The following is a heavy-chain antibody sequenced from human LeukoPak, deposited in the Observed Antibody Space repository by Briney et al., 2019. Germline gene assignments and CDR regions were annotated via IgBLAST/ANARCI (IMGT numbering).Heavy chain of an antibody. J-gene: IGHJ4*02. V-gene: IGHV4-34*01. D-gene: IGHD6-13*01. Sequence: SETLSLTCAVYGGSFSGYYWSCIRQPPGKGLEWIGEINHSGSTNYNPSLKSRVTISVDTSKNQFYQKLSSVTAADTAVYYRARGFMLGRSLIIAAPYYFDYWGQGTLVTVSS. CDR2: INHSGST. CDR1: GGSFSGYY. CDR3: ARGFMLGRSLIIAAPYYFDY.